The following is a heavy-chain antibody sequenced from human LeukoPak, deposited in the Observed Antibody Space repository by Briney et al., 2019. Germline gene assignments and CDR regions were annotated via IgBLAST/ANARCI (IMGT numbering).Heavy chain of an antibody. J-gene: IGHJ4*02. CDR3: AKVWYYDILTGYFDY. CDR2: ISGSGGST. CDR1: GFTFSSYA. V-gene: IGHV3-23*01. D-gene: IGHD3-9*01. Sequence: GGSLRLSCAASGFTFSSYAMSWVRQAPGKGLEWVSAISGSGGSTYYADSVKGRFTISRDNSKNTLYLQMNSLRAEDTAVYYCAKVWYYDILTGYFDYWGQGTLVTVSS.